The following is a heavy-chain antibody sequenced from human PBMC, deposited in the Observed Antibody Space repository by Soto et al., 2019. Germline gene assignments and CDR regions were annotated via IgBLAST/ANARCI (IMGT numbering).Heavy chain of an antibody. D-gene: IGHD3-16*01. J-gene: IGHJ4*02. CDR2: IYYSGNT. Sequence: SETLSLTCTVSGGSISSSYWSWIRQPAGKGLEWIGHIYYSGNTDYNPSLKSRLAISIDTSKNQFSLKLSSVTAVDTAVYFCAREGGESSDGLYYFDSWGQGSLVTVSS. CDR1: GGSISSSY. CDR3: AREGGESSDGLYYFDS. V-gene: IGHV4-59*12.